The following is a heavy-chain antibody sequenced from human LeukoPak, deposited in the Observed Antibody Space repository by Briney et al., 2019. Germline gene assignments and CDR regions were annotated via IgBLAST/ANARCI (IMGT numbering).Heavy chain of an antibody. D-gene: IGHD3-22*01. Sequence: TSETLSLTCTVSGGSISSYYWSWIRQPPGKGLEWIGYIYYSGSTNYNPSLKSRVTISVDTAKNQFSLKLSSVTAADTAVYYCARALPPYYYDSSGFDPWGQGTLVTVSS. CDR1: GGSISSYY. V-gene: IGHV4-59*01. CDR2: IYYSGST. J-gene: IGHJ5*02. CDR3: ARALPPYYYDSSGFDP.